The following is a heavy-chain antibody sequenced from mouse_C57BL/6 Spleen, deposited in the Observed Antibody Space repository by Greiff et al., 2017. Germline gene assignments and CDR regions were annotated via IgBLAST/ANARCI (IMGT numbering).Heavy chain of an antibody. Sequence: VKLQQPGAELVKPGASVKMSCKASGYTFTSYWITWVKQRPGQGLEWIGDIYPGSGSTNYNEKFKSKATLTVDTSSSTAYMQLSSLTSEDSAVYYCARKGTGTAWFAYWGQGTLVTVSA. CDR2: IYPGSGST. D-gene: IGHD4-1*01. V-gene: IGHV1-55*01. CDR3: ARKGTGTAWFAY. CDR1: GYTFTSYW. J-gene: IGHJ3*01.